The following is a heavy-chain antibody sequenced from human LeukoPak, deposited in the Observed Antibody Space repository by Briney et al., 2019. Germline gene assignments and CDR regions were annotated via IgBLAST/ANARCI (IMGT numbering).Heavy chain of an antibody. D-gene: IGHD2-15*01. Sequence: GGSLILSSAASGFTFSIYWMRWVHQAPGKGVEWVANIKEDGSEKYYVYSVKGRFTISRDNAKNSLYLQMNSLRAEDTAVYSCARYCSGGSCFDYWGQGTLVTVSS. V-gene: IGHV3-7*04. CDR3: ARYCSGGSCFDY. CDR2: IKEDGSEK. CDR1: GFTFSIYW. J-gene: IGHJ4*02.